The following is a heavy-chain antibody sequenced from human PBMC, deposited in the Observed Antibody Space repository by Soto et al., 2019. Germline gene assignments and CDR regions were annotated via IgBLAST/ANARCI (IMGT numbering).Heavy chain of an antibody. V-gene: IGHV1-58*01. CDR2: IVVGSGNT. CDR1: GFTFTSSA. D-gene: IGHD3-3*01. CDR3: AADHDFWSGYYTFGY. J-gene: IGHJ4*02. Sequence: VASVKVSCKASGFTFTSSAVQWVRQARGQRLEWIGWIVVGSGNTNYAQKFQERVTITRDMSTSTAYMELSSLRSEDTAVYYCAADHDFWSGYYTFGYWGQGTLVTVSS.